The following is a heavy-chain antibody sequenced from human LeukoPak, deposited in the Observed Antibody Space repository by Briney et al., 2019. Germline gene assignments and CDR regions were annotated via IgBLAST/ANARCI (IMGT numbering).Heavy chain of an antibody. V-gene: IGHV3-21*01. J-gene: IGHJ4*02. CDR1: GFTFSSYS. D-gene: IGHD3-10*01. CDR2: ISSSSSYI. CDR3: AKDWYYYGREEPDY. Sequence: GGSLRLSCAASGFTFSSYSMNWVRQAPGKGLEWVSSISSSSSYIYYADSVKGRFTISRDNAKNSLYLQMNSLRAEDTAVYYCAKDWYYYGREEPDYWGQGPLVTVPS.